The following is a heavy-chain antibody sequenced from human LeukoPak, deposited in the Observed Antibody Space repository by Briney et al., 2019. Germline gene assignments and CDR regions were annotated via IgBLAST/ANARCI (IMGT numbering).Heavy chain of an antibody. CDR1: GFTFDDYA. D-gene: IGHD4-23*01. J-gene: IGHJ4*02. CDR3: AKDPVGYGGNYFDY. V-gene: IGHV3-9*01. CDR2: ISWDSGSI. Sequence: GGSLRLSCAASGFTFDDYAMHWVRQAPRKGLEWVSGISWDSGSIGYADSVKGRSTISRDNSKNSLYLQMNSLRAEDTALYYCAKDPVGYGGNYFDYWGQGTLVTVSS.